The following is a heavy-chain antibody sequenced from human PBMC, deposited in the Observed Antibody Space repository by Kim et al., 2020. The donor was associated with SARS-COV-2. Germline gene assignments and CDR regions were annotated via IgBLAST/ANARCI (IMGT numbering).Heavy chain of an antibody. J-gene: IGHJ4*02. V-gene: IGHV1-3*01. D-gene: IGHD2-15*01. CDR3: ARDGVRGGSPRDYFDY. Sequence: KVQGRVTITRDTAASTAYMELSSLRSEDTAVYYCARDGVRGGSPRDYFDYWGQGTLVTVSS.